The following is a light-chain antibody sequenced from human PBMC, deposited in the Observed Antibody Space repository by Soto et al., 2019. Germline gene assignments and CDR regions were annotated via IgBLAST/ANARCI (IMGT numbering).Light chain of an antibody. V-gene: IGKV1-5*03. CDR1: LSFSSW. J-gene: IGKJ1*01. CDR3: QQYNSFPWT. Sequence: DIQMTQSPSTLSASVGDTVTISCRASLSFSSWLAWYQQKPGKAPKLLIYKASSLQSGVPSRFSGSGSGTEFTLTISSLQPDDFATYYCQQYNSFPWTFGQGTKVEIK. CDR2: KAS.